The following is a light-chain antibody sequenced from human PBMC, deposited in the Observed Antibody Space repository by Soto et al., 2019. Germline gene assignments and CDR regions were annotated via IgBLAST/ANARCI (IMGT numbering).Light chain of an antibody. CDR2: DAS. CDR1: QSVNSY. J-gene: IGKJ4*01. Sequence: EIVLTQSPATLSLSPGERATLSCRASQSVNSYLAWYQQRPGQAPRLLIYDASKRATGIPAKFSGSGSGTDFTLTISNLEHEDFAVYYCQQRSNWPPTFGGGTKVEIK. V-gene: IGKV3-11*01. CDR3: QQRSNWPPT.